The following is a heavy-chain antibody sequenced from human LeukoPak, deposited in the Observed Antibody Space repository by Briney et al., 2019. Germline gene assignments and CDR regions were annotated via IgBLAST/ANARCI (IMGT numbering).Heavy chain of an antibody. CDR1: GFDFSDFY. D-gene: IGHD3-3*01. CDR3: VRGFKY. V-gene: IGHV3-11*04. J-gene: IGHJ4*02. Sequence: GGSLRLSCAASGFDFSDFYMSWIRQVPGKGLEWIALISGSGETIVYGDSVQGRVTISRDNSKKILYLQMYTLRVEDTAVYYCVRGFKYWGQGTLVTVSS. CDR2: ISGSGETI.